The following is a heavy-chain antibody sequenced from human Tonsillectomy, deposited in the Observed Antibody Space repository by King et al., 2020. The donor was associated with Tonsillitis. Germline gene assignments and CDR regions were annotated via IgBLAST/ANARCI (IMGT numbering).Heavy chain of an antibody. V-gene: IGHV3-9*01. CDR1: GFTFDDYA. J-gene: IGHJ4*02. Sequence: EVQLVESGGGLVQPGRSLRLSCAASGFTFDDYAMHWVRQAPGKGLEWVSGISWNSGSIGYADSVKGRFTISRDNAKNSLYLQMNSLRAEDTALYYCAKALWTRDSSGSPDYWGQGTLVTVSS. CDR2: ISWNSGSI. CDR3: AKALWTRDSSGSPDY. D-gene: IGHD3-22*01.